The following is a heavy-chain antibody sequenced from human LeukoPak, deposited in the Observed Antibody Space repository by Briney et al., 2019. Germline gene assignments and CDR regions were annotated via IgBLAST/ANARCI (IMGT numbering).Heavy chain of an antibody. Sequence: SETLSLTCTVSGYSISSGYYWGWIRQPPGKGLEWIGSIYHSGSTYYNPPLKSRVTISVDTSKNQFSLKLSSVTAADTAVYYCARYSGYDGARDYWGQGTLVTVSS. D-gene: IGHD5-12*01. V-gene: IGHV4-38-2*02. CDR2: IYHSGST. J-gene: IGHJ4*02. CDR3: ARYSGYDGARDY. CDR1: GYSISSGYY.